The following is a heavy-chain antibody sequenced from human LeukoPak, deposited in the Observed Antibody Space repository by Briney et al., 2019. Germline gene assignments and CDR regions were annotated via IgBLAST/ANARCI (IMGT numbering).Heavy chain of an antibody. V-gene: IGHV1-3*01. J-gene: IGHJ4*02. Sequence: ASVKVSCKASGYTFTSYAMHWVRQAPGQRLEWMGWINAGNGNTKYSQKFQGRVTITGDTYASTVSMELSSLTSEDTATYYCARDSDSSGWSWVYWGQGTLLIVSS. D-gene: IGHD6-19*01. CDR2: INAGNGNT. CDR3: ARDSDSSGWSWVY. CDR1: GYTFTSYA.